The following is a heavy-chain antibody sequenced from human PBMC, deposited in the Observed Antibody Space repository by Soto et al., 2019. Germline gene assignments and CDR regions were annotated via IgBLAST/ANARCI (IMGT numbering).Heavy chain of an antibody. Sequence: QAQLQQWGAGLLKPSETLSLTCAVYGGSFSGYYWTWVRQPPGKGLEWIGEVSHSGSTKYNSSLNTRVVMSVDTSKSQFSLTLTSVTAADTALYYCARVQRVSYNYKTRLVTGWLDSWGQGTLVTVSS. CDR3: ARVQRVSYNYKTRLVTGWLDS. CDR1: GGSFSGYY. CDR2: VSHSGST. D-gene: IGHD3-10*01. J-gene: IGHJ5*01. V-gene: IGHV4-34*02.